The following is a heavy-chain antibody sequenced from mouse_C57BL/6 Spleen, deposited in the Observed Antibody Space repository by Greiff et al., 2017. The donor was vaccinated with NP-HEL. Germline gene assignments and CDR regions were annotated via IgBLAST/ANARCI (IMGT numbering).Heavy chain of an antibody. CDR1: GYTFTDYY. J-gene: IGHJ4*01. CDR2: INPNNGGT. CDR3: AREGGYGYGREYYAMDY. V-gene: IGHV1-26*01. Sequence: EVQLQQSGPELVKPGASVKISCKASGYTFTDYYMNWVKQSHGKSLEWIGDINPNNGGTSYNQKFKGKATLTVDKSSSTAYMELRSLTSEDSAVYYCAREGGYGYGREYYAMDYWGQGTSVTVSS. D-gene: IGHD2-2*01.